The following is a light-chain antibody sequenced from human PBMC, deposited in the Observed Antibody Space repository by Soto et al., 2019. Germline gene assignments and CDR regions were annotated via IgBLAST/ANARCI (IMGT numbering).Light chain of an antibody. Sequence: QSALTQPPSASGSPGQSVTISCTGTNNDIGGYDYVSWYQHHPGKAPKLIIYDVTRRPSGVSPRFSGSKSGNTASLTISGLQAEDEADYYCSSFSVDSPLFATGTKVTVL. CDR2: DVT. V-gene: IGLV2-14*01. CDR1: NNDIGGYDY. J-gene: IGLJ6*01. CDR3: SSFSVDSPL.